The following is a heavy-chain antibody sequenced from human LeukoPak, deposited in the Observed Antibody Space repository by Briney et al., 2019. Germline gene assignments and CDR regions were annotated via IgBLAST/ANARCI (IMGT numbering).Heavy chain of an antibody. CDR3: ATRGGTFGFDY. D-gene: IGHD3-10*01. V-gene: IGHV4-34*01. CDR2: INHSGST. CDR1: GGSFSVYY. J-gene: IGHJ4*02. Sequence: PSETLSLTCAVYGGSFSVYYWSWIRQPPGKGLEWIGEINHSGSTNYNPSLKSRVTISVDTSKNQFSLKLSSVTPADTAVYYCATRGGTFGFDYWGQGTLVTVSS.